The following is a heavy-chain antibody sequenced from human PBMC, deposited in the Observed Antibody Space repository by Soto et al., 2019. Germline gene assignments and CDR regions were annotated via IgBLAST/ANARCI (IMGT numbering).Heavy chain of an antibody. CDR2: IYDSGST. V-gene: IGHV4-34*01. D-gene: IGHD3-22*01. CDR1: GGSFSGYY. J-gene: IGHJ5*02. CDR3: ASIYDSSGYYYGNNWFDP. Sequence: SETLSLTCAVYGGSFSGYYWTWIRQPPGKGLEWIGYIYDSGSTYYNPSLKSRVTISVDTSKNQFSLKLSSVTAADTAVYYCASIYDSSGYYYGNNWFDPWGQGTLVTVSS.